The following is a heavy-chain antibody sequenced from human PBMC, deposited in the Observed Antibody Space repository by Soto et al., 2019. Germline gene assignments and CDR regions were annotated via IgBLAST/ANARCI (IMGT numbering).Heavy chain of an antibody. D-gene: IGHD2-2*01. CDR1: GGSFSGYY. J-gene: IGHJ4*02. CDR2: INHSGST. V-gene: IGHV4-34*01. CDR3: ARLLPAARSLFDY. Sequence: SETLSLTCNVYGGSFSGYYWSWIRQPPGKGLEWIGEINHSGSTNYNASLKSRVTISVDTSRNLFSLKLSSVTAADTAVYYCARLLPAARSLFDYWGQGTQVNVSS.